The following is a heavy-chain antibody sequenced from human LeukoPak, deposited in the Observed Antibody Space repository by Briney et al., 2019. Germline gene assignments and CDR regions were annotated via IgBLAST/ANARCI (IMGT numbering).Heavy chain of an antibody. V-gene: IGHV4-4*07. CDR3: ARQIASAGTAGFDF. J-gene: IGHJ4*02. Sequence: SETLSLTCTVSGGSISSYYWSWIRQPAGKGLEWIGRIYSTGSTNYNPSLKSRVTMSVDTSKNQFSLRLRSVTATDTAVYYCARQIASAGTAGFDFWGQGALVTVSS. CDR1: GGSISSYY. CDR2: IYSTGST. D-gene: IGHD6-13*01.